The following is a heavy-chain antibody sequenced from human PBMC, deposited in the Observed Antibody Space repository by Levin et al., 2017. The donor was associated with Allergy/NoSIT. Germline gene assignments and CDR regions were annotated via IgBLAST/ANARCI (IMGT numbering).Heavy chain of an antibody. CDR2: ISYDGSNK. Sequence: GGSLRLSCAASGFTFSSYGMHWVRQAPGKGLEWVAVISYDGSNKYYADSVKGRFTISRDNSKNTLYLQMNSLRAEDTAVYYCANNYGDYPDYWGQGTLVTVSS. CDR1: GFTFSSYG. V-gene: IGHV3-30*18. CDR3: ANNYGDYPDY. D-gene: IGHD4-17*01. J-gene: IGHJ4*02.